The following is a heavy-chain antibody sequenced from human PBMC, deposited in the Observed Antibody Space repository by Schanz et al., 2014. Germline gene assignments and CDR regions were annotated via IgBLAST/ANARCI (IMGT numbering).Heavy chain of an antibody. CDR1: GFTFSSSW. CDR3: TRDTDYHFDY. V-gene: IGHV3-74*01. CDR2: TSHDGSFT. D-gene: IGHD4-17*01. J-gene: IGHJ4*02. Sequence: EAQSVESGGGLVQPGGSLRVSCAASGFTFSSSWMHWVRQAPGKGLVWVSRTSHDGSFTTFADSVKGRFTISRDNARNTLYLQMNSLRAEDTAVYYCTRDTDYHFDYWGQGTLVTVSS.